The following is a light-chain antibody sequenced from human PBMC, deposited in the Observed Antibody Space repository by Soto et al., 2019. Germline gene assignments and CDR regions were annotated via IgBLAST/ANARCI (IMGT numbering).Light chain of an antibody. CDR2: DVS. CDR3: QQYKDYVWT. V-gene: IGKV1-5*01. CDR1: QTVERW. J-gene: IGKJ1*01. Sequence: DIQMTQSPSTLPASVGHRVTISCRASQTVERWLAWYQQKPGKAPKLLISDVSSLERGVPSRFSGSGSATEFTLTISGLQSDDFATYYCQQYKDYVWTFGQGTK.